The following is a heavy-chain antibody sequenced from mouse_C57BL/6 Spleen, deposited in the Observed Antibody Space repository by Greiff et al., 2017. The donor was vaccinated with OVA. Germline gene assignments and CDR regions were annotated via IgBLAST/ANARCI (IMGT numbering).Heavy chain of an antibody. V-gene: IGHV1-55*01. Sequence: QVQLKQSGAELVKPGASVKMSCKASGYTFTSYWITWVKQRPGQGLEWIGDIYPGSGSTNYNEKFKSKATLTVDTSSSTAYMQLSSLTSEDSAVYYCAREGYYGSSGMDYWGQGTSVTVSS. CDR3: AREGYYGSSGMDY. CDR2: IYPGSGST. D-gene: IGHD1-1*01. CDR1: GYTFTSYW. J-gene: IGHJ4*01.